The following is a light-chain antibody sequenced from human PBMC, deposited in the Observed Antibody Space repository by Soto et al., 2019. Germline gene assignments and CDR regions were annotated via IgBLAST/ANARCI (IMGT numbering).Light chain of an antibody. J-gene: IGLJ1*01. CDR3: CSYAGSSTPYV. V-gene: IGLV2-23*01. Sequence: QSVLTQPPSVSGSPGQSITISCTGTSSDVGSYNLVSWYQQHPGKAPKLMIYEGSKRPSGVSNRFSGSKSGNTASLTISGLQAEDEADYYCCSYAGSSTPYVFGTGTKLTVL. CDR2: EGS. CDR1: SSDVGSYNL.